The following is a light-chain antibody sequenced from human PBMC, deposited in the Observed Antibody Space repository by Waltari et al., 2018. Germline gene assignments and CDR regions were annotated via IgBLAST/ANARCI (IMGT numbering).Light chain of an antibody. CDR2: RAS. V-gene: IGKV1-5*03. CDR1: QTIDYW. CDR3: QQYNTYTYS. Sequence: DIQMTQSPSTLSASVGDTVTITCRASQTIDYWLAWYQQKPGKAPNLLIYRASTLKSGVPSRFSGSGSGTEFTLTISSLQPDDFATYYCQQYNTYTYSFGQGTNLEIK. J-gene: IGKJ2*03.